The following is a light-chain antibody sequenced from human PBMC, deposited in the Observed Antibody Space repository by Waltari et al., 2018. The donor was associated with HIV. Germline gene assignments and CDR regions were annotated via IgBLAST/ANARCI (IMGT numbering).Light chain of an antibody. CDR3: QQYKSYPIT. J-gene: IGKJ5*01. Sequence: DIQMPQSPSSLSASVGEPVPITCRPSQDLNNYLAWFQQTPGKAPKSLIYGASNLQSGVPSRFSGTGSRTDFALTISSLQPEDFATYYCQQYKSYPITFGQGTRLEIK. CDR1: QDLNNY. CDR2: GAS. V-gene: IGKV1-16*01.